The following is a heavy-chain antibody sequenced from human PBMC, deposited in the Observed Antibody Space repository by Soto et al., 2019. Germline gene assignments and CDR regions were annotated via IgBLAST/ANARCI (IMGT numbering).Heavy chain of an antibody. CDR3: ARERPDGSRLDP. V-gene: IGHV4-30-4*01. D-gene: IGHD6-13*01. CDR1: GGSISSGDYY. J-gene: IGHJ5*02. Sequence: PSETLSLTWTVSGGSISSGDYYWSWNRQPPGKGLEWIGYIYYSGSTYYNPSLKSRVTISVDTSKNQFSLKLSSVTAADTAVYYCARERPDGSRLDPWGQGTLVTVSS. CDR2: IYYSGST.